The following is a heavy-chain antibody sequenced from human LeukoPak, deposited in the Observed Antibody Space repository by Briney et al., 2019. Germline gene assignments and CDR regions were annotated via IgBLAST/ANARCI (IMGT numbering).Heavy chain of an antibody. Sequence: PSETLSLTCTVSGGSISSYYWSWIRQPPGKGLEWIGYIYYSGSTNYNPSLKSRVTISVDTSKNQFSLKLSSVTAADTAVYYCASGYDILTGYYPFDYWGQGTLVTVSS. CDR1: GGSISSYY. J-gene: IGHJ4*02. CDR2: IYYSGST. D-gene: IGHD3-9*01. CDR3: ASGYDILTGYYPFDY. V-gene: IGHV4-59*08.